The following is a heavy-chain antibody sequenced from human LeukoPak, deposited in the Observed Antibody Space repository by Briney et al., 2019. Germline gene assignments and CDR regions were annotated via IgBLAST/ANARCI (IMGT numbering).Heavy chain of an antibody. CDR3: ALVVPAAIQNGNYFDY. CDR1: GYTFTRYY. V-gene: IGHV1-46*01. D-gene: IGHD2-2*01. CDR2: INPSGGST. J-gene: IGHJ4*02. Sequence: ASVKVSCKASGYTFTRYYMHWVRQAPGQGLEWMGIINPSGGSTSYAQKFQGRVTMTRDTSTSTVYMELSSLRSEDTAVYYCALVVPAAIQNGNYFDYWGQGTLVTVSS.